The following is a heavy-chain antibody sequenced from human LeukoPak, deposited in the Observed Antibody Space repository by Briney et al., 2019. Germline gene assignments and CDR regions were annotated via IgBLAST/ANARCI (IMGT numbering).Heavy chain of an antibody. CDR3: ARVSGYYYDSRGYFDY. Sequence: SETLSLTCAVYGGSFSGYYWSWIRQPPGKGLEWIGYIYYSGSTNYNPSLKSRVTISVDTSKNQFSLKLSSVTAADTAVYYCARVSGYYYDSRGYFDYWGQGTLVTVSP. D-gene: IGHD3-22*01. J-gene: IGHJ4*02. CDR2: IYYSGST. V-gene: IGHV4-59*01. CDR1: GGSFSGYY.